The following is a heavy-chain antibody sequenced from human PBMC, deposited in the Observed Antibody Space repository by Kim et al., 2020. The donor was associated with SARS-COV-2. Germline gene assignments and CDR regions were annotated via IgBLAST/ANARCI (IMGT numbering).Heavy chain of an antibody. CDR1: GYTFTSYG. D-gene: IGHD3-22*01. CDR2: ISAYNGNT. J-gene: IGHJ4*02. Sequence: ASVKVSCKASGYTFTSYGISWVRQAPGQGLEWMGWISAYNGNTNYAQKLQGRVTMTTDTSTSTAYMELRSLRSDDTAVYYCARDFIIVGDYYDSSGYYPFDYWGQGTLVTVSS. CDR3: ARDFIIVGDYYDSSGYYPFDY. V-gene: IGHV1-18*01.